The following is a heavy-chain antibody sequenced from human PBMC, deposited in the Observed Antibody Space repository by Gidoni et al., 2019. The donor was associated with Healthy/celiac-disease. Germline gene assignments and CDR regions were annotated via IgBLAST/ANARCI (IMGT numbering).Heavy chain of an antibody. D-gene: IGHD3-10*01. V-gene: IGHV3-30*18. CDR3: AKDWGYGSGGYGMDV. CDR2: ISHDGSNK. J-gene: IGHJ6*02. Sequence: QVQLVESGGGVVQPGRSLRLSCAASGFTFSSYGMHWVRQAPGKGLEWVAVISHDGSNKYYADSVKGRFTISRDNSKNTLYLQMNSLRAEDTAVYYCAKDWGYGSGGYGMDVWGQGTTVTVSS. CDR1: GFTFSSYG.